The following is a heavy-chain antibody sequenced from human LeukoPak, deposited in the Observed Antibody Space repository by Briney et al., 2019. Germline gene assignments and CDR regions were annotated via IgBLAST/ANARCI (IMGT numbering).Heavy chain of an antibody. J-gene: IGHJ3*02. CDR3: AREDDYGDYMGAFDI. V-gene: IGHV4-4*07. D-gene: IGHD4-17*01. CDR2: IYTSGST. CDR1: GVSVSGYY. Sequence: SETLSLTCSVSGVSVSGYYWSWVRQPVGKGLEWIGRIYTSGSTNYNPSLKSRVTISVDTSKNQFSLKLSSVTAADTAVYYCAREDDYGDYMGAFDIWGQGTMVTVSS.